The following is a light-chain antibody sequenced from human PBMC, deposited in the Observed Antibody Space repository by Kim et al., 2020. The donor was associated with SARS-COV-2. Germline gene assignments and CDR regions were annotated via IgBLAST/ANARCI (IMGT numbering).Light chain of an antibody. CDR1: QSIGSW. J-gene: IGKJ1*01. CDR3: HQYNSYSPET. V-gene: IGKV1-5*03. Sequence: DIQMTQSPSTLSASVGDRVTITCRASQSIGSWLAWYQQKAGKAPKLLIYKASSLESGVPSRFSGSGSGTEFTLTISSLQPDDFATYYCHQYNSYSPETFGPGTKVEIK. CDR2: KAS.